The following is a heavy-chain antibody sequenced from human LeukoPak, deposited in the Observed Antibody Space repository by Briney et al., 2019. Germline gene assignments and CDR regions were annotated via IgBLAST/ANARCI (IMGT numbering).Heavy chain of an antibody. CDR2: IWYDGSNK. V-gene: IGHV3-33*01. CDR3: AREGIATAGTRWFDP. J-gene: IGHJ5*02. CDR1: GFTFSSYG. D-gene: IGHD6-13*01. Sequence: GGSLRLSCAASGFTFSSYGMHWVRQAPGKGLEWVAVIWYDGSNKYYADSVKGRFTISGDNSKNTLYLQMNSLRAEDTAVYYCAREGIATAGTRWFDPWGQGTLVTVSS.